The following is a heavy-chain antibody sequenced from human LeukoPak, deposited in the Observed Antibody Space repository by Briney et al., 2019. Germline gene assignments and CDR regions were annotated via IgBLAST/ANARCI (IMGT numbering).Heavy chain of an antibody. J-gene: IGHJ4*02. D-gene: IGHD3-22*01. CDR2: IYYSGST. CDR1: GGSISSGDYY. V-gene: IGHV4-30-4*08. Sequence: PSQTLSLTCTVSGGSISSGDYYWSWLRQPPGKGLEWIVYIYYSGSTYYDPSLKSRVTISVDTSKNQFSLKLSSVTAADTAVYYCARDQNYYDSSGPNDYWGQGTLVTVSS. CDR3: ARDQNYYDSSGPNDY.